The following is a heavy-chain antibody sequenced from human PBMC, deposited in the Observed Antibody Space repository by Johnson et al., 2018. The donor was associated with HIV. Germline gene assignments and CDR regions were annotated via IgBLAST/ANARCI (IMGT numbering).Heavy chain of an antibody. CDR1: GFTISTFW. Sequence: VQLVESGGGVVRPGGSLRLSCAASGFTISTFWMHWVRQVPGKGLMWVSRISGDGSSSSYADSVKGRFTISRDNAKNTLYLQLNSLRVEDTAIYYCARRMVVGYHALDFWGQGTVVSVPS. J-gene: IGHJ3*01. D-gene: IGHD2-21*01. CDR3: ARRMVVGYHALDF. V-gene: IGHV3-74*02. CDR2: ISGDGSSS.